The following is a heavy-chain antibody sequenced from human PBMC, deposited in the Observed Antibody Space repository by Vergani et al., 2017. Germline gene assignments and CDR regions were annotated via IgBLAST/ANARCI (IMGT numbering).Heavy chain of an antibody. J-gene: IGHJ5*02. CDR3: SRAPTGTTLGDR. Sequence: QVHLVQSGAEVEKPGASVRVYCQASGFTFPGYYIHWVRQAPGQGIEWMVWINPNNSGTYYAREFQGRVTMTRHMSINTAYMELSSLTSDDTAVYFCSRAPTGTTLGDRWGQGTLVTVSS. D-gene: IGHD1-1*01. CDR1: GFTFPGYY. CDR2: INPNNSGT. V-gene: IGHV1-2*02.